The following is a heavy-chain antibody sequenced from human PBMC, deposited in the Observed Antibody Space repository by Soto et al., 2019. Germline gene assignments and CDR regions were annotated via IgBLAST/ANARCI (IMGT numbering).Heavy chain of an antibody. J-gene: IGHJ5*02. CDR1: GYTFHTYG. CDR3: ARKSSSSSWFDP. CDR2: ISTYNGNT. V-gene: IGHV1-18*01. D-gene: IGHD6-6*01. Sequence: QVQLVQSGAEVKKPGASVKVSCKASGYTFHTYGISWVRQAPGQGLEWMGWISTYNGNTDYVQKFQDRVTMTTDPSTRTAYMELRSLRSDDTAVYYCARKSSSSSWFDPWGRGTLVTVSS.